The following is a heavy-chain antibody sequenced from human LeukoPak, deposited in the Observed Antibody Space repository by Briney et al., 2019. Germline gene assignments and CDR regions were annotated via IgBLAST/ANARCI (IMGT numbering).Heavy chain of an antibody. J-gene: IGHJ3*02. D-gene: IGHD3-10*01. CDR3: ARASDYYGSGGGLAFDI. CDR2: IIPIFGTA. CDR1: GGTFSSYA. Sequence: ASVTVSCKASGGTFSSYAISWVRQAPGQGLEWMGGIIPIFGTANYAQKFQGRVTITTDESTSTAYMELSSLRSEDTAVYYCARASDYYGSGGGLAFDIWGQGTMVTVSS. V-gene: IGHV1-69*05.